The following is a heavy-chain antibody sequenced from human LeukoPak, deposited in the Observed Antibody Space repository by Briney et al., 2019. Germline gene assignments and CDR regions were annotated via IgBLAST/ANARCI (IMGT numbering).Heavy chain of an antibody. Sequence: ASVKVSCKASGGTFSSYAISWVRQAPGQGLEWMGGIIPIFGTANYAQKFQGRVTITADKSTSTAYMELSSLRSEDTAVYYCARGNSYGLGYYFDYWGQGTLVTVSS. CDR1: GGTFSSYA. J-gene: IGHJ4*02. D-gene: IGHD5-18*01. CDR2: IIPIFGTA. V-gene: IGHV1-69*06. CDR3: ARGNSYGLGYYFDY.